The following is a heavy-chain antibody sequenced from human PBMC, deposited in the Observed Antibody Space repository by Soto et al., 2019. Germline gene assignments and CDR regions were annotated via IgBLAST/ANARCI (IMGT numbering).Heavy chain of an antibody. D-gene: IGHD3-9*01. V-gene: IGHV1-69*13. J-gene: IGHJ6*02. CDR3: ARGGGILTGYYPYYYYYGMDV. Sequence: SVKVSCKASGGTFSSYAISWVRQAPGQGLEWMGGIIPIFGTANYTQKFQGRVTITADESTSTAYMELSSLRSEDTAVYYCARGGGILTGYYPYYYYYGMDVWGQGTTVTVSS. CDR2: IIPIFGTA. CDR1: GGTFSSYA.